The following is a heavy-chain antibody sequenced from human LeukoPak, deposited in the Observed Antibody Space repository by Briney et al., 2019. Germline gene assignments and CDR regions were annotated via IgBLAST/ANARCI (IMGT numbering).Heavy chain of an antibody. D-gene: IGHD5-24*01. V-gene: IGHV3-30-3*01. CDR2: ISYDGSNK. Sequence: GGSLRLSCAASGFTFSSYAMHWVRQAPGKGLEWVAVISYDGSNKYYADSVKGRFTISRDNSKNTLYLQMNSLRAEDTAVYYCARAGYQRSRLKGRDGYNYGYYFDYWGQGTLVTVSS. J-gene: IGHJ4*02. CDR3: ARAGYQRSRLKGRDGYNYGYYFDY. CDR1: GFTFSSYA.